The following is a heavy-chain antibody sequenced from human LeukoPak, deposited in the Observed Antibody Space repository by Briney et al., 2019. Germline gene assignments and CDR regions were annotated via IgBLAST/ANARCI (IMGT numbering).Heavy chain of an antibody. CDR3: TTTPIVVVTVMFPDY. Sequence: GGSLRLSCAASGFTFSDAWMNWVRQAPGKGLEWVGRIKRETDAGTTDYAAPVKGRFTISRDDSKNTLYLQMNSLKTEDTAVYYCTTTPIVVVTVMFPDYWGQGTLATVSS. CDR2: IKRETDAGTT. J-gene: IGHJ4*02. V-gene: IGHV3-15*07. CDR1: GFTFSDAW. D-gene: IGHD2-21*02.